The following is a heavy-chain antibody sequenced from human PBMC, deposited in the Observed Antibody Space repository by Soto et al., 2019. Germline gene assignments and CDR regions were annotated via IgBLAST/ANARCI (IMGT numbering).Heavy chain of an antibody. D-gene: IGHD7-27*01. CDR2: ARNKANSYTT. J-gene: IGHJ4*02. CDR1: GFTFSDHY. CDR3: TKGGPGDSRADY. V-gene: IGHV3-72*01. Sequence: PGGSLSLSCAASGFTFSDHYMDWVRQAPGKGLEWVGRARNKANSYTTEYAAPVKGRFTISRDDSKNSLYLQMNNLRIEDTAVYYCTKGGPGDSRADYWGQGTLVTVSS.